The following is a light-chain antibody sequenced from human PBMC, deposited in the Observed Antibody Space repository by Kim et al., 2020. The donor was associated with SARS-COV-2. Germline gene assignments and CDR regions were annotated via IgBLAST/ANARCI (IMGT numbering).Light chain of an antibody. Sequence: QSVPTHPPSVSGAPGQRVTFSCTGSSSNIGANFDVHWYQHLPGTDPKLLIYGNTNRPSGVPDRFSDSKSGTSASLAIIGLQAEDEADYYCQSYDNSLNSYVFGTGTKVTVL. CDR1: SSNIGANFD. J-gene: IGLJ1*01. CDR3: QSYDNSLNSYV. V-gene: IGLV1-40*01. CDR2: GNT.